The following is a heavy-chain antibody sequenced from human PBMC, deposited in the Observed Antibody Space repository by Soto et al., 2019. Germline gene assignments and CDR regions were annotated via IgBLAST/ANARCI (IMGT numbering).Heavy chain of an antibody. V-gene: IGHV3-23*01. CDR1: GSTFSSDV. Sequence: EVHLLEYGGGLVQPGGSLRLSCVVSGSTFSSDVMSWVRQAPGRGLEWVSGISDSGGSTYYADSVKGRFTISRDNAKNTLYQQMKSLRVEDTALYYCAKDGWWSFAVAGLFDYWGPGTQVNVSS. D-gene: IGHD6-19*01. CDR2: ISDSGGST. J-gene: IGHJ4*02. CDR3: AKDGWWSFAVAGLFDY.